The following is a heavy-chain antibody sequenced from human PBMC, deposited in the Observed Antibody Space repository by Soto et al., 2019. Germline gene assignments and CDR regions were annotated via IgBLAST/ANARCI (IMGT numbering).Heavy chain of an antibody. CDR3: AFCYDSSGYFDY. V-gene: IGHV3-53*01. Sequence: GGSLRLSCAASGFTVSSNYISWVRQAPGKGLEWVSVIYSGGSTYYADSVKGRFTISRDNSKNTLYLQMNSLRAEDTAVYYCAFCYDSSGYFDYWGQGTLVTVSS. J-gene: IGHJ4*02. CDR1: GFTVSSNY. CDR2: IYSGGST. D-gene: IGHD3-22*01.